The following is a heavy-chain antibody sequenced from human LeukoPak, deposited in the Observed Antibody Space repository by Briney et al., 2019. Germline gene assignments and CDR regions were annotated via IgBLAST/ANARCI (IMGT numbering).Heavy chain of an antibody. CDR2: IIPIFGTA. CDR3: ARWDQPYYYDSSGPHDAFDI. J-gene: IGHJ3*02. Sequence: SVKVSCKASGGTFSSYAISWVRQAPGQGLEWMGGIIPIFGTANYAQKFQGRVTITADKSTSTAYMELSSLRSEDTAVYYCARWDQPYYYDSSGPHDAFDIWGQGTMVTVSS. D-gene: IGHD3-22*01. CDR1: GGTFSSYA. V-gene: IGHV1-69*06.